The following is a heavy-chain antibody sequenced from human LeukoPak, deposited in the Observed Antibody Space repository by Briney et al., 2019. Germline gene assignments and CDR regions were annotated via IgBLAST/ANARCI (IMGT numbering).Heavy chain of an antibody. Sequence: GGSLRLSCAASGFTFSSYAMSWVRQAPGKGLEWVSAISGSGGTTYYADSLKGRFTISRDNSKTTLYLPMNSLRAEDTAVYYCASSGSEYYDFWSGYLGAIDYYYGMDVWGQGTTVTVSS. D-gene: IGHD3-3*01. CDR3: ASSGSEYYDFWSGYLGAIDYYYGMDV. CDR2: ISGSGGTT. V-gene: IGHV3-23*01. J-gene: IGHJ6*02. CDR1: GFTFSSYA.